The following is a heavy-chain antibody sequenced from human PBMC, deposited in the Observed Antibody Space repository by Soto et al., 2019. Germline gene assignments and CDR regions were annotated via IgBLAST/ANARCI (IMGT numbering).Heavy chain of an antibody. Sequence: GGSLRLSCAASGFTFSNAWMSWVRQAPGKGLEWVGRIKSKTDGGTTDYAAPVKGRFTISRDDSKNTLYLQMNSLKTEDTAVYYCTTTYYDFWSGYDLDYWGQGTMVTVSS. D-gene: IGHD3-3*01. J-gene: IGHJ4*02. CDR1: GFTFSNAW. V-gene: IGHV3-15*01. CDR2: IKSKTDGGTT. CDR3: TTTYYDFWSGYDLDY.